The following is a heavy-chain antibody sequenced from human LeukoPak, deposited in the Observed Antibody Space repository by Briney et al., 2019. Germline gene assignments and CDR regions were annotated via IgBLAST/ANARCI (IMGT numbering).Heavy chain of an antibody. V-gene: IGHV3-7*04. CDR1: GFTFRNAW. Sequence: PGGSLRLSCAASGFTFRNAWMSWVRQAPGKGLEWVANIKYDGSEKYYVDSVKGRFTISRDNAKNSLYMQMTSLRAEDTAVYYCARVQTGTTNWFDPWGQGTLVTVSS. CDR3: ARVQTGTTNWFDP. J-gene: IGHJ5*02. CDR2: IKYDGSEK. D-gene: IGHD1-1*01.